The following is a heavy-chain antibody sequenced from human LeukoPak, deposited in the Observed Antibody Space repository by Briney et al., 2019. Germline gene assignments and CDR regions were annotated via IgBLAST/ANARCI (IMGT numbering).Heavy chain of an antibody. D-gene: IGHD3-10*01. CDR2: INPTGTTT. Sequence: ASVKVSCKASGYTFTGYYMHWVRQAPGQGLEWVGLINPTGTTTLYAQKFQGRVTLTRDMSRSTDYMELRSLKSEDTAVYYCARDNSVGDIAWWFDPWGQGTLVTVSS. V-gene: IGHV1-46*01. CDR3: ARDNSVGDIAWWFDP. J-gene: IGHJ5*02. CDR1: GYTFTGYY.